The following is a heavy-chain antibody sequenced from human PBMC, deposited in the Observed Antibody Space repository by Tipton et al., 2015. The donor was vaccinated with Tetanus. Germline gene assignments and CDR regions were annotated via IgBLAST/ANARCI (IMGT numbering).Heavy chain of an antibody. J-gene: IGHJ6*02. CDR3: ARMQRYGMDV. V-gene: IGHV4-59*12. D-gene: IGHD6-25*01. CDR2: IYYSGSI. Sequence: TLSLTCTVSGGSITSSYWSWIRQPPGKRLEWIGYIYYSGSINYNPSLKSRVTIAVDTSKNQLSLRLNSVTAADTAVYYCARMQRYGMDVWGQGTTVTVSS. CDR1: GGSITSSY.